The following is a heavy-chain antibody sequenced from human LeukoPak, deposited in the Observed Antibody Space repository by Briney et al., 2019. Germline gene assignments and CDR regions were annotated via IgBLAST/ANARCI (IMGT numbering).Heavy chain of an antibody. CDR2: IVYSGRT. J-gene: IGHJ5*02. CDR3: AGDYGDYFLRWFDP. Sequence: SETLSLTCTVSGGFISSSSYYWVWIRQPPGKGLEWIGSIVYSGRTAYNLSLKSRVTISADTPKNQFSLKLSSVTAADTAVYYCAGDYGDYFLRWFDPWGQGTLVTVSS. D-gene: IGHD4-17*01. CDR1: GGFISSSSYY. V-gene: IGHV4-39*01.